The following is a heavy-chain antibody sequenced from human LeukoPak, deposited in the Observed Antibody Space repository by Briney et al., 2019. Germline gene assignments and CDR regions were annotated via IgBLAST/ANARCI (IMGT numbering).Heavy chain of an antibody. Sequence: PGGSLRLSCAGSGFTFSDAWMIWVRQAPGRGLEWVGRIKSKTDGGTTEYAAPVQGRFTISRDDSRNTLYLQMNSLKTEDTAVYYCTTSWRLTYYFDYWGQGSLVTVTS. CDR2: IKSKTDGGTT. CDR1: GFTFSDAW. J-gene: IGHJ4*02. D-gene: IGHD6-13*01. V-gene: IGHV3-15*01. CDR3: TTSWRLTYYFDY.